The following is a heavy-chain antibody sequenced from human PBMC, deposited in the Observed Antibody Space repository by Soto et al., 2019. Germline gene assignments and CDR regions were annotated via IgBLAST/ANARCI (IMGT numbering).Heavy chain of an antibody. J-gene: IGHJ4*01. D-gene: IGHD3-9*01. Sequence: GGSLTLSSAASGFTFSSYAMSWVRQAPGKGLEWVSAISGSGGSTYYAAPVKGRFTISRDDSKNIVYLQMNSLNTEDTAVYYCATGLLRYYAYWGHGTLVTVSS. CDR1: GFTFSSYA. CDR2: ISGSGGST. CDR3: ATGLLRYYAY. V-gene: IGHV3-23*01.